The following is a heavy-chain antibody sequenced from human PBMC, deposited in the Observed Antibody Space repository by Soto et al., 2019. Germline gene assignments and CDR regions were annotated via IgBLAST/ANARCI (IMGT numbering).Heavy chain of an antibody. CDR3: ASSLRYGDWYFDL. V-gene: IGHV1-46*03. Sequence: ASVKVSCKASGYTFTSYYMHWVRQAPGQGLEWMGIINPSGGSTSYARKFQGRVTMTRDTSTSTVYMELSSLRSEDTAVYYCASSLRYGDWYFDLWGRGTLVTVSS. J-gene: IGHJ2*01. CDR2: INPSGGST. D-gene: IGHD4-17*01. CDR1: GYTFTSYY.